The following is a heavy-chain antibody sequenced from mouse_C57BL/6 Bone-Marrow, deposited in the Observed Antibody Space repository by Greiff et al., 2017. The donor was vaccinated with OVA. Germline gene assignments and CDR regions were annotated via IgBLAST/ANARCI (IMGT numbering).Heavy chain of an antibody. D-gene: IGHD1-1*01. J-gene: IGHJ4*01. V-gene: IGHV2-2*01. CDR3: ARNNYGSSSLYYAMDY. Sequence: ESGPGLVQPSQSLSITCTVSGFSLTSYGVHWVRQSPGKGLEWLGVIWSGGSTDYNAAFISRLSISKDNSKSQVFFKMNSLQADDTAIYYCARNNYGSSSLYYAMDYWGQGTSVTVSS. CDR1: GFSLTSYG. CDR2: IWSGGST.